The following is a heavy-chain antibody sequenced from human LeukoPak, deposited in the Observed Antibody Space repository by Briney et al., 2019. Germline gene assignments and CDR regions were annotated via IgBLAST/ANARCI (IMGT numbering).Heavy chain of an antibody. Sequence: SETLSLTCTVSSGSIGSSSNYWGWIRQASGTGLEWIGNVYYSGSTFYNPSLKSRVTISVDTSKNQFSLKLRSVTAADTAIYYCARASFNVVFGNWFDPWGQGTLVTVSS. J-gene: IGHJ5*02. CDR1: SGSIGSSSNY. CDR3: ARASFNVVFGNWFDP. V-gene: IGHV4-39*01. D-gene: IGHD2-8*01. CDR2: VYYSGST.